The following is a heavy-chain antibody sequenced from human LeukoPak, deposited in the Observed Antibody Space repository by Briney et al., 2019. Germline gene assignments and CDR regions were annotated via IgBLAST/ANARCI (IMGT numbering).Heavy chain of an antibody. CDR1: GGTFSSYA. Sequence: SVKVSCKASGGTFSSYAISWVRQAPGQGLEWMGGIIPIFGTANYAQKFQGRVTITADKSTSTAYMELSSLTSEDTAVYYCVGRGYGSGSYYYYYYGMDVWGKGTTVTVSS. CDR3: VGRGYGSGSYYYYYYGMDV. D-gene: IGHD3-10*01. J-gene: IGHJ6*04. CDR2: IIPIFGTA. V-gene: IGHV1-69*06.